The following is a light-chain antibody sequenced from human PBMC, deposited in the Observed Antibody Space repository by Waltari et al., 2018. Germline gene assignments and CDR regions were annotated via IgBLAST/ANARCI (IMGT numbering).Light chain of an antibody. CDR1: TSDVGNYDL. J-gene: IGLJ3*02. Sequence: QSALTQPASVSGTPGQSITISCTGTTSDVGNYDLVSWYQHHPGKAPKLLICEVIKRPSGVPDRFSASKSGNTASLTISGLRAEDEADYYCSSYAGTYTGVFGGGTKLTVL. CDR2: EVI. CDR3: SSYAGTYTGV. V-gene: IGLV2-23*02.